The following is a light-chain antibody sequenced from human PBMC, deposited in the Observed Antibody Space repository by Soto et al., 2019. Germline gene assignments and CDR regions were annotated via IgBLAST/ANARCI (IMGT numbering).Light chain of an antibody. V-gene: IGKV3-20*01. J-gene: IGKJ4*01. Sequence: EFVLTQSPGTLSLSPCERATLSCRASQSLTNSFIAWYQQRPGQAPRLLIYDTSSRASGIPDRFSGGGSGTDFTLTISRLEPEDFAVYYCQQFSSYPLTFGGGTKVDIK. CDR1: QSLTNSF. CDR3: QQFSSYPLT. CDR2: DTS.